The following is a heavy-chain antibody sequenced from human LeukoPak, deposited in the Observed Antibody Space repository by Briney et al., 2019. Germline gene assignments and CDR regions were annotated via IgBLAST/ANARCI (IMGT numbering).Heavy chain of an antibody. Sequence: SETLSLTCAVYGGSFGGYYWSWIRQPPGKGLEWIGEINHSGSTNYNPSLKSRVTISVDTSKNQFSLKLSSVTAADTAVYYCARGRGYCSGGSCYYHKPWDYWGQGTLVTVSS. J-gene: IGHJ4*02. V-gene: IGHV4-34*01. CDR1: GGSFGGYY. CDR3: ARGRGYCSGGSCYYHKPWDY. D-gene: IGHD2-15*01. CDR2: INHSGST.